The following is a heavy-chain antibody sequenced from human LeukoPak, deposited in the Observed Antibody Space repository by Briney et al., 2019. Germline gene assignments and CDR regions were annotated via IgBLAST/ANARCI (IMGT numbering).Heavy chain of an antibody. CDR1: GFTFRSYA. J-gene: IGHJ4*02. CDR3: TKNLLYTSAWSTIDY. Sequence: GGSLRLSGTASGFTFRSYALSWVRQAPGKGLEWVSATTGSGDKLFYADSVKGRFTISRDNSKNTLYLQMNSLRAEDTAVYYCTKNLLYTSAWSTIDYWGQGTLVTVSS. D-gene: IGHD6-19*01. V-gene: IGHV3-23*01. CDR2: TTGSGDKL.